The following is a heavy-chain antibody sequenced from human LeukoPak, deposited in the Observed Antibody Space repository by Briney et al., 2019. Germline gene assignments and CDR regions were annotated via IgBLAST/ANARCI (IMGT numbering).Heavy chain of an antibody. Sequence: GGSLRLSCAASGFTFSTYWMHWVRQAPGKGLVWVSRIHSDARSTSYADSVNGRFTISRDNAENTLYLQMNSLRAEDTAVYYCARDRPGNTAIDYWGQGTLVTVSS. CDR1: GFTFSTYW. V-gene: IGHV3-74*01. D-gene: IGHD5-18*01. CDR2: IHSDARST. CDR3: ARDRPGNTAIDY. J-gene: IGHJ4*02.